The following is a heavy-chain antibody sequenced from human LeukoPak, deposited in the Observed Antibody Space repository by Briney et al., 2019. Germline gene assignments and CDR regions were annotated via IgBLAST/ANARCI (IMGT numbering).Heavy chain of an antibody. D-gene: IGHD6-13*01. Sequence: GGSLRLSCAASGFTFSSYWMSWVRQAPGKGLEWVANIKQDGSEKYYVDSVKGRFTISRDNAKNSLYLQMNSLRAEDTAVYYCARDFKAAAGAFDSWGQGTLVTVSS. CDR1: GFTFSSYW. J-gene: IGHJ4*02. V-gene: IGHV3-7*01. CDR3: ARDFKAAAGAFDS. CDR2: IKQDGSEK.